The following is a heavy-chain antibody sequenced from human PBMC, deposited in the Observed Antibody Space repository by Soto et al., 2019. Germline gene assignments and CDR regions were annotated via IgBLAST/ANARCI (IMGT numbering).Heavy chain of an antibody. CDR3: AKSRITMVQGELYI. J-gene: IGHJ3*02. CDR1: GFTFSSYA. Sequence: EVQLLESGGGLVQPGGSLRLSCAASGFTFSSYAMSWVRQAPGKGLEWVSAISGSGGSTYYADSVKGRFTISRDNSKNTLYPQMYSMRAEDTAVYYCAKSRITMVQGELYIWGQGTMVTVSS. D-gene: IGHD3-10*01. V-gene: IGHV3-23*01. CDR2: ISGSGGST.